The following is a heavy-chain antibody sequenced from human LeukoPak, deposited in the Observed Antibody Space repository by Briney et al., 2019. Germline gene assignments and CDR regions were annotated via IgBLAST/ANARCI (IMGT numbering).Heavy chain of an antibody. Sequence: PSQTLSLTCTVSGDSISSGDYYWSWIRQPPGKGLEWIGYIYYSGSTYYTPSPKSRVTISVDTSKNQFSLKLSSVTAADTDVYYCARGSGAYFDYWGQGTLVTVSS. CDR2: IYYSGST. CDR3: ARGSGAYFDY. CDR1: GDSISSGDYY. D-gene: IGHD2-15*01. J-gene: IGHJ4*02. V-gene: IGHV4-30-4*01.